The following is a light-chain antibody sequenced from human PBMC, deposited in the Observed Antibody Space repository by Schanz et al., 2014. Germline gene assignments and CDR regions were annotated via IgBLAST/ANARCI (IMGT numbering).Light chain of an antibody. Sequence: DISLTQSPLSLPVTPGEPASISCRSNESLLHSNGYNYLDWYLQKSGQSPQLLIYLGSNRASGVPGRFSGSGSSSFFSLKISRVEAFPFLFSYCMQALQSPYTFGQGTNLEIK. CDR1: ESLLHSNGYNY. J-gene: IGKJ2*01. V-gene: IGKV2-28*01. CDR2: LGS. CDR3: MQALQSPYT.